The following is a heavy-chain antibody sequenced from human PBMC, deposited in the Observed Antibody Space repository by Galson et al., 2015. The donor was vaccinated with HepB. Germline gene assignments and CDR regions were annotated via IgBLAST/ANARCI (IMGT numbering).Heavy chain of an antibody. D-gene: IGHD3-3*01. J-gene: IGHJ3*02. V-gene: IGHV1-3*01. CDR3: ARGTYYDFWSGSDAFDI. CDR1: GYTFTSYA. CDR2: INAGNGNT. Sequence: SVKVSCKASGYTFTSYAMHWVRQAPGQRLEWMGWINAGNGNTKYSQKFQGRVTITRDTSASTAYMELSSLRSEDTAVYYCARGTYYDFWSGSDAFDIWDQGTMVTVSS.